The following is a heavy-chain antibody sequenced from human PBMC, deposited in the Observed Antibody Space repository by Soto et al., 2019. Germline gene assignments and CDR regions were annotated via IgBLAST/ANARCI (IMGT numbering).Heavy chain of an antibody. CDR1: GFSISDYP. J-gene: IGHJ4*02. Sequence: QVQLVESGGGVVQPGRSLSLSCAASGFSISDYPMHGVRQAPGKGLEWVASISSTGMKEYYGDSVKGRLTISRDSSKNTLYLQMSSLRAEDTAVYYCARESWYSDSSGNYFSNYFDSWGQGTLVTVSS. CDR3: ARESWYSDSSGNYFSNYFDS. CDR2: ISSTGMKE. D-gene: IGHD3-22*01. V-gene: IGHV3-30*04.